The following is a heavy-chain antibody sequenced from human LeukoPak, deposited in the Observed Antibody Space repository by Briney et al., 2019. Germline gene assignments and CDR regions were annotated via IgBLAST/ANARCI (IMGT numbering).Heavy chain of an antibody. V-gene: IGHV3-23*01. J-gene: IGHJ4*02. Sequence: GGSLRLSCAVSGFTFSKHGMSWVRQAPWKGLEWVSTISGSGDSTYYADSVKGRFTTSRDNSKNVVYLQMDSLRAEDTALYYCARDYYGDYYFDYWGQGTLVTVSS. CDR1: GFTFSKHG. CDR3: ARDYYGDYYFDY. D-gene: IGHD4-17*01. CDR2: ISGSGDST.